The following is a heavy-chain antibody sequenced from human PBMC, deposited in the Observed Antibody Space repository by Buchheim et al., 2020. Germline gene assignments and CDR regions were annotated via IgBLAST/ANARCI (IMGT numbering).Heavy chain of an antibody. J-gene: IGHJ4*02. CDR1: GFTFSSYA. D-gene: IGHD2-2*01. Sequence: QVQLVESGGGVVQPGRSLRLSCAASGFTFSSYAMHWVRRAPGKGLEWVAVISYDGSNKYYADSVKGRFTISRDNSKNTLYLQMNSQRAENTAVYYCARGSSTSEYFDYWGQGTL. CDR3: ARGSSTSEYFDY. V-gene: IGHV3-30*04. CDR2: ISYDGSNK.